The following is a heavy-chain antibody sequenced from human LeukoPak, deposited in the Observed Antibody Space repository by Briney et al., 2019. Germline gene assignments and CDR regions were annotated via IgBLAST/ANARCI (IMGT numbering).Heavy chain of an antibody. D-gene: IGHD2-15*01. CDR2: LSPSSTTI. Sequence: GGSLRLSCAASGFNFIVYRMNWVRQAPGKGLEWLSYLSPSSTTIYYADSVKVRFTVSRDNAKNSLYLQMNSLRDEDTAVYYCATVHCSGGSCYDGSYYGMDVWGQGTTVTVSS. V-gene: IGHV3-48*02. CDR1: GFNFIVYR. J-gene: IGHJ6*02. CDR3: ATVHCSGGSCYDGSYYGMDV.